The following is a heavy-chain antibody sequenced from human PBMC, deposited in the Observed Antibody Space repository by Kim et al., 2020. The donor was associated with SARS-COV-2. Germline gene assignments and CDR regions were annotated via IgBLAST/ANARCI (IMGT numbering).Heavy chain of an antibody. Sequence: SETLSLTCAVYGGSFSGYSWTWIRQTTGKGLEWIGEINHRGKTDYNASLKSRVTMSVDSSKNQFSLKLTSLSAADTAVYYCARRKTAYFDFWSGYYMDYWSQGALVTVSS. CDR2: INHRGKT. CDR1: GGSFSGYS. J-gene: IGHJ4*02. CDR3: ARRKTAYFDFWSGYYMDY. V-gene: IGHV4-34*01. D-gene: IGHD3-3*01.